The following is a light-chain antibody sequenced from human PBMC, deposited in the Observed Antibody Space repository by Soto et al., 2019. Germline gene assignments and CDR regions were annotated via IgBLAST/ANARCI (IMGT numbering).Light chain of an antibody. CDR1: QSLLHSNGYNY. Sequence: DIVMTQSPLSLPVTPGEPASISCRSSQSLLHSNGYNYLDWYLQKPGQSPQLLIYLGSNRASGVPDRFSGSGSGTHFTLKMSRVEAEDVGVYYCMQALQTPLAFGGGTKVEIK. CDR3: MQALQTPLA. V-gene: IGKV2-28*01. CDR2: LGS. J-gene: IGKJ4*01.